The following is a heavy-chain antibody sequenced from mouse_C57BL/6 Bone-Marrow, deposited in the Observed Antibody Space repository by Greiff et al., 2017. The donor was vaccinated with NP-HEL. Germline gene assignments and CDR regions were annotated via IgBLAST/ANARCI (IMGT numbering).Heavy chain of an antibody. V-gene: IGHV2-2*01. D-gene: IGHD2-2*01. CDR3: ARNSLSTMVEYFDV. J-gene: IGHJ1*03. Sequence: QVHVKQSGPGLVQPSQSLSITCTVSGFSLTSYGVHWVRQSPGKGLEWLGVIWSGGSTDYNAAFISRLSISKDNSKSQVFFKMNSLQADDTAIYYCARNSLSTMVEYFDVWGTGTTVTVSS. CDR2: IWSGGST. CDR1: GFSLTSYG.